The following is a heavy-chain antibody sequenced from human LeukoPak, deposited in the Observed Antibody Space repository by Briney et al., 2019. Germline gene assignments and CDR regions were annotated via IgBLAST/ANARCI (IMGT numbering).Heavy chain of an antibody. J-gene: IGHJ4*02. Sequence: ASETLSLTCTVSGGSISSYYWSWIRQPAGKGLEWIGRIYTSGRTNYNPSLKSRVTMSVDTSKNQFSLKLSSVTAADTAVYYCAREMVRGYSDYFDYWGQGTLVTVSS. CDR2: IYTSGRT. CDR1: GGSISSYY. D-gene: IGHD3-10*01. V-gene: IGHV4-4*07. CDR3: AREMVRGYSDYFDY.